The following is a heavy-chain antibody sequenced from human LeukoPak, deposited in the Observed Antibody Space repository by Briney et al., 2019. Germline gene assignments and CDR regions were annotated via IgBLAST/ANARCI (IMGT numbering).Heavy chain of an antibody. CDR1: GFTFSSYN. V-gene: IGHV3-48*04. J-gene: IGHJ4*02. CDR3: ARGVDYAEDY. D-gene: IGHD4-17*01. Sequence: GGSLRLSCAASGFTFSSYNMNWVRQGPGKGLEWISYIGRSSNTIYYADSVKGRFTISRDNARNSLYLQMNRLRPEDTAMYYCARGVDYAEDYWGQGTLVTVSS. CDR2: IGRSSNTI.